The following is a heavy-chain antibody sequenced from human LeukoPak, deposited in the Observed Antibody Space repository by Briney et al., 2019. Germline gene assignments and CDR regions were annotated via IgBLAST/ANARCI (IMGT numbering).Heavy chain of an antibody. V-gene: IGHV4-59*01. D-gene: IGHD6-13*01. CDR2: IYYSGST. CDR3: AREHIAAAGRFDL. J-gene: IGHJ5*02. CDR1: GGSISSYY. Sequence: SETLSLTCTVSGGSISSYYWSWIRQPPGKGLEWIGYIYYSGSTNYNPSLKSRVTISVDTSKNQFSLKLSSVTAADTAVYYCAREHIAAAGRFDLWGQGTLVTVSS.